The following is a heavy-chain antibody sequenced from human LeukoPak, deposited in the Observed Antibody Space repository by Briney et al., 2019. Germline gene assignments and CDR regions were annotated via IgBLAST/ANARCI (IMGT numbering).Heavy chain of an antibody. CDR3: AGLPDTAMVTGVN. Sequence: SQTLSLTCAVSGGSISSGGYSWSWIRQPPGKGLEWIGYIYHSGSTYYNPSLKSRVTISVDRSKNQSSLKLSSVTAADTAVYYCAGLPDTAMVTGVNWGQGTLVAVSS. CDR1: GGSISSGGYS. J-gene: IGHJ4*02. CDR2: IYHSGST. V-gene: IGHV4-30-2*01. D-gene: IGHD5-18*01.